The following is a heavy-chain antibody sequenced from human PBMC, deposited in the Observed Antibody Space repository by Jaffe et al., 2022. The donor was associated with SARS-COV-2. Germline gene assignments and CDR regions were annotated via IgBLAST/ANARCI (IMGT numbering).Heavy chain of an antibody. V-gene: IGHV3-30*18. CDR1: GFTFSNYG. CDR2: ISYDGGNK. CDR3: AKDLYNYDSGNWGPGDY. Sequence: QVQLVESGGGVVQPGRSLRLSCAASGFTFSNYGIHWVRQAPGKGLEWVAIISYDGGNKYYADSVKGRFTISRDNSKNTLFLQMNSLRAEDTAVYYCAKDLYNYDSGNWGPGDYWGQGTLVTVSS. D-gene: IGHD3-10*01. J-gene: IGHJ4*02.